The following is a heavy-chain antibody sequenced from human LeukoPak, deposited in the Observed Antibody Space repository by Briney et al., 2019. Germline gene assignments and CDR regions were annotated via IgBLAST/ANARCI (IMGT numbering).Heavy chain of an antibody. D-gene: IGHD2-2*02. CDR1: GGSISSSSYY. J-gene: IGHJ5*02. CDR3: ARDPSYCSSTSCYKGGHWFDP. V-gene: IGHV4-39*07. CDR2: IYYSRST. Sequence: SETLSLTCTVSGGSISSSSYYWGWIRQPPGKGLEWIGSIYYSRSTYYNPSLKSRVTISVDTSKNQFSLKLSSVTAADTAVYYCARDPSYCSSTSCYKGGHWFDPWGQGTLVTVSS.